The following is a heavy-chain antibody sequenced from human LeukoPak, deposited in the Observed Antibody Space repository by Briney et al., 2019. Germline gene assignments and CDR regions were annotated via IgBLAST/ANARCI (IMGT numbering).Heavy chain of an antibody. CDR1: GGSISSSSYY. D-gene: IGHD5-18*01. J-gene: IGHJ4*02. CDR2: IYYSGST. CDR3: ATLRRGYSYDHFDY. Sequence: PSETLSLTCTVSGGSISSSSYYWGWIRQPPGKGLEWIGSIYYSGSTNYNPSLKSRVTISVDTSKNQFSLKLSSVTAADTAVYYCATLRRGYSYDHFDYWGQGTLVTVSS. V-gene: IGHV4-39*07.